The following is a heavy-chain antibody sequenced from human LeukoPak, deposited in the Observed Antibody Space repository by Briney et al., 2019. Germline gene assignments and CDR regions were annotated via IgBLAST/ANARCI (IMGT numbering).Heavy chain of an antibody. CDR2: ISGSGGST. J-gene: IGHJ4*02. D-gene: IGHD2-21*01. Sequence: SGGSLRLSCAASGFTFSSYAMSWVRQAPGKGLEWVSAISGSGGSTYYADSVKGRFTISRDNSKDTLYLQMSSLRAEDTAVYYCAKGYDESYCGGDCYFDYWGQGTLVTVSS. V-gene: IGHV3-23*01. CDR1: GFTFSSYA. CDR3: AKGYDESYCGGDCYFDY.